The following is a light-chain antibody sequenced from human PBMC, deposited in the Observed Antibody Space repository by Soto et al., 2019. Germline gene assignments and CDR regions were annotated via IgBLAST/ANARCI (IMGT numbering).Light chain of an antibody. J-gene: IGKJ2*01. CDR2: VAS. CDR1: QGISTF. Sequence: DIQLTQSPSFLSASVGDRVTITCRASQGISTFLVWYQQKPGNAPKLLIYVASTLQSGVPSRFSGSGSGTHFTLTISSLQPEDFATYYCQQVNRYPYTFGQGTKVEIK. V-gene: IGKV1-9*01. CDR3: QQVNRYPYT.